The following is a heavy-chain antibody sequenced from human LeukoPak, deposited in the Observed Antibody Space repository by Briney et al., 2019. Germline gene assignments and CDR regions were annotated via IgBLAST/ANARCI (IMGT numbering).Heavy chain of an antibody. CDR2: ISGDGGST. V-gene: IGHV3-43*02. J-gene: IGHJ4*02. CDR1: GFTFDDYA. CDR3: AKGGRSRWNQVDY. D-gene: IGHD5-24*01. Sequence: GGSLTLSCAASGFTFDDYAMHWVRHAPGKGLEWVSVISGDGGSTDYADSVKGRFTISRDNSKNSLYLQMNSLRTEDTALYYCAKGGRSRWNQVDYWGQGTLVTVSS.